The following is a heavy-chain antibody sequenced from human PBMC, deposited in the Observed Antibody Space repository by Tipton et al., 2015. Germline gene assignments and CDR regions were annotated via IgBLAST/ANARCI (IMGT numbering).Heavy chain of an antibody. CDR3: ARARGRHGGLFDS. CDR2: ITWNGGTM. CDR1: GFTFDVYA. D-gene: IGHD4-23*01. J-gene: IGHJ4*02. Sequence: QLVQSGGGLVQPGRSLRLSCAVSGFTFDVYAMHWVRQAPGKGLEWVSGITWNGGTMAYADSVKGRFTISRDNGKNSLYLQMNSLRREDTAVYYCARARGRHGGLFDSWGQGILVTVSS. V-gene: IGHV3-9*01.